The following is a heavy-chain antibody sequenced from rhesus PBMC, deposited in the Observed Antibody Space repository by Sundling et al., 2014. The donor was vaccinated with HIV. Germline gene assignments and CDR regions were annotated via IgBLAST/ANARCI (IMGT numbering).Heavy chain of an antibody. V-gene: IGHV4S2*01. D-gene: IGHD4-11*01. CDR2: IYGSGA. CDR1: GASISSNY. Sequence: QVQLQESGPGLVKPSETLPLTCAVSGASISSNYWSWIRQAPGKGLEWIGRIYGSGADYNPSLRSRLTISIDTSKNQFSLNLSSVTAADTAVYYCARGTMGLDSWGQGVVVSVSS. J-gene: IGHJ6*01. CDR3: ARGTMGLDS.